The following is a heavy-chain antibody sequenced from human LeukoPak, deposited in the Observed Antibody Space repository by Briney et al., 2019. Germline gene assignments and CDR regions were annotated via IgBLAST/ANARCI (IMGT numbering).Heavy chain of an antibody. D-gene: IGHD3-10*01. V-gene: IGHV1-69*13. J-gene: IGHJ4*02. Sequence: ASVKVSCKASGGTFSSYAISWVRQAPGQGLEWMGGIIPIFGTANYAQKFQGRVTITADESTSTAYMEPSSLRSEDTAVYYCARPRGSYTSDFDYWGQGTLVTVSS. CDR3: ARPRGSYTSDFDY. CDR2: IIPIFGTA. CDR1: GGTFSSYA.